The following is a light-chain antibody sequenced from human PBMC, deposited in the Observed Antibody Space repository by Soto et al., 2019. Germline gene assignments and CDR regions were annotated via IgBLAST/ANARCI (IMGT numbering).Light chain of an antibody. J-gene: IGKJ4*01. CDR1: LSLLHSNGYNY. V-gene: IGKV2-28*01. CDR3: MQGTHWPPT. Sequence: DIVMTQSPLSLPVTPGEPSSISCSSSLSLLHSNGYNYLDWYLQKPGQSPQLLIYLGSNRASGVPDRFSGSGSGTDFTLKISRVEAEDVGVYYCMQGTHWPPTFGGGTKVDIK. CDR2: LGS.